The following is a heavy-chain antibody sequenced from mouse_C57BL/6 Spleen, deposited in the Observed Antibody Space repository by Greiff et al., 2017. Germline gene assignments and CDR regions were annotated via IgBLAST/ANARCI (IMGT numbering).Heavy chain of an antibody. J-gene: IGHJ2*01. D-gene: IGHD1-1*01. V-gene: IGHV1-80*01. Sequence: QVQLQQSGAELVKPGASVKISCKASGYAFSSYWMNWVKQRPGKGLAWIGQIYPGDGDTNYNGKFKGKATLTADKSSSTAYMQLSSLTSEDSAVYCCARSRGYYYGSSSGAYYFDYWGQGTTLTVSS. CDR3: ARSRGYYYGSSSGAYYFDY. CDR2: IYPGDGDT. CDR1: GYAFSSYW.